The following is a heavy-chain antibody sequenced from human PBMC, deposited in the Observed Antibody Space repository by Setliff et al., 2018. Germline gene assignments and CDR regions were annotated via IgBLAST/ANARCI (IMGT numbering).Heavy chain of an antibody. J-gene: IGHJ6*02. CDR1: GFTFSNAW. CDR2: IKSKTDGGTT. V-gene: IGHV3-15*01. Sequence: GALRLSCAASGFTFSNAWMSWVRQAPGKGMEWVGRIKSKTDGGTTDYAAPVKGRFTISRDDSKNTLYLQMNSLKTENTAVYYCTTKVVVVAAQLSDYYYYGMDVWGQGTTVTVSS. D-gene: IGHD2-15*01. CDR3: TTKVVVVAAQLSDYYYYGMDV.